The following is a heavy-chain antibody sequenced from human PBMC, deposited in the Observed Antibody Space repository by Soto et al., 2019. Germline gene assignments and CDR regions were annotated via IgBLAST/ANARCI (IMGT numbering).Heavy chain of an antibody. J-gene: IGHJ4*02. D-gene: IGHD2-15*01. CDR3: AKDLGACSGGSCYYFDY. CDR1: GLTFSSCG. CDR2: ISYDGGNK. Sequence: SLRLSCSASGLTFSSCGMHWVRQAPGKGLEWGAIISYDGGNKYYAGSVKGRFTISRDNSKNTLYLQMNSLRAEDTAVYYCAKDLGACSGGSCYYFDYWGQGTMVTVSS. V-gene: IGHV3-30*18.